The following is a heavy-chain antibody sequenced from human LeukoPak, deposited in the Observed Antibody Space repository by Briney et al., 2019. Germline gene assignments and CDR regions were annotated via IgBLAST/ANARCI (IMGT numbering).Heavy chain of an antibody. J-gene: IGHJ4*02. V-gene: IGHV3-48*03. Sequence: PGGSLRLSCAASGFTFRTYEMNWVRRAPGKGLEWVSYISSSGITIYCADSVKGRFTISRDTVKNSLYLQMKSLRAEDTADYCARDAEQRGYFDYWGQGTLVTVSS. CDR1: GFTFRTYE. D-gene: IGHD6-25*01. CDR3: ARDAEQRGYFDY. CDR2: ISSSGITI.